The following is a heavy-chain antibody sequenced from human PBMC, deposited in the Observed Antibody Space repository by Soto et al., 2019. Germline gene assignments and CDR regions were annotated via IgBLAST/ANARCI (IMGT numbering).Heavy chain of an antibody. J-gene: IGHJ6*02. CDR2: INPSGGST. V-gene: IGHV1-46*01. D-gene: IGHD3-3*01. CDR3: ARDFLRFLEWLFLSDYYYYGMDV. CDR1: GYTFTSYY. Sequence: ASVKVSCKASGYTFTSYYMHWVRQAPGQGLEWMGIINPSGGSTSYAQKFQGRVTMTRDTSTSTVYMELSSLRSEDTAVYYCARDFLRFLEWLFLSDYYYYGMDVWGQGTTVTVSS.